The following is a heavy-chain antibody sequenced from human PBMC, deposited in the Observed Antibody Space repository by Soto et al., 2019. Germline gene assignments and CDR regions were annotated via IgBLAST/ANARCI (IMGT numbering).Heavy chain of an antibody. J-gene: IGHJ4*02. CDR2: MKGYSGNP. Sequence: QVQLLQSGAEVKKPGASVKISCKASGYNFNNYEINWVRQAPAQGLEWMGWMKGYSGNPLYAQNFPGRLTLTRDTSTNNAYLELTSLAYEDTAIYFCARRRGESYYGLDYWGQGTLVTVSS. CDR1: GYNFNNYE. D-gene: IGHD1-26*01. V-gene: IGHV1-8*01. CDR3: ARRRGESYYGLDY.